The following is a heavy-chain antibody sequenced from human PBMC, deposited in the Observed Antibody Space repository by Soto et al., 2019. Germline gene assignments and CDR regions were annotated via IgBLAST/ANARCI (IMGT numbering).Heavy chain of an antibody. CDR2: IKEEGSEK. V-gene: IGHV3-7*05. Sequence: EVQLVESGGGLVQPGGSLRLSCAASGFTFSYYWMTWVHQAPGKGLEWVANIKEEGSEKYYVDSVKGRFTISRDNAKNSLYLQMNSLRAEDTAVYYCARSRITMIVVATFDYWGQGTLVTVSS. J-gene: IGHJ4*02. CDR1: GFTFSYYW. D-gene: IGHD3-22*01. CDR3: ARSRITMIVVATFDY.